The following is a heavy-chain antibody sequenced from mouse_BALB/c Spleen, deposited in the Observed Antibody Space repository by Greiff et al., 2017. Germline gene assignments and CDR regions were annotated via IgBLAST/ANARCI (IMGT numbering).Heavy chain of an antibody. J-gene: IGHJ1*01. CDR1: GFTFSSYG. D-gene: IGHD1-1*01. CDR3: ASGGAYYGSSYGDFDV. CDR2: ISSGGSYT. Sequence: EVMLVESGGDLVKPGGSLKLSCAASGFTFSSYGMSWVRQTPDKRLEWVATISSGGSYTYYPDSVKGRFTISRDNAKNTLYLQMSSLKSEDTAMYYCASGGAYYGSSYGDFDVWGAGTTVTVSA. V-gene: IGHV5-6*01.